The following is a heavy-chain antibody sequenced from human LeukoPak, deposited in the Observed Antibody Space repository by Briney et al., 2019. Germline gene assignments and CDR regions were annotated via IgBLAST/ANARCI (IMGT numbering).Heavy chain of an antibody. V-gene: IGHV3-21*01. CDR1: GFSFSSYS. CDR3: ARLFGGGFGKYYFDY. D-gene: IGHD3-10*01. J-gene: IGHJ4*02. Sequence: PGGSLRLSRAASGFSFSSYSMEWVRQAPGKGLEWVSSISTISTYIYYADSVKGRFTISRDNAKNSLYLQMNSLRAEDTAVYYCARLFGGGFGKYYFDYWGQGTLVTVSS. CDR2: ISTISTYI.